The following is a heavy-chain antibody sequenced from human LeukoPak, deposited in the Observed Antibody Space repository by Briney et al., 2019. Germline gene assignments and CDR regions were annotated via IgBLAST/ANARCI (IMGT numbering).Heavy chain of an antibody. J-gene: IGHJ3*02. CDR3: ARGHTVTRADDAFDI. V-gene: IGHV1-69*06. CDR1: GGTFSSYA. D-gene: IGHD4-17*01. CDR2: ISPFYGTA. Sequence: GASVKVSCKASGGTFSSYAISWVRQAPGQGLEWMGGISPFYGTANYAQKFQGRVTITADKSTSTAYMELSSLKSEDTAVYSCARGHTVTRADDAFDIWGQGTMVTVSS.